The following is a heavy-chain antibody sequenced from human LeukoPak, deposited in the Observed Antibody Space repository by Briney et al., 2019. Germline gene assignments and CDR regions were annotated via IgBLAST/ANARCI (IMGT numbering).Heavy chain of an antibody. CDR1: GGTFSSYA. V-gene: IGHV1-69*01. CDR2: IIPIFGTA. J-gene: IGHJ4*02. Sequence: ASVKVSCKASGGTFSSYAISWVRQAPGQGLEWMGGIIPIFGTANYAQKFQGRVTITADESTSTAYMELSSLRSEDTAVYYCARTMVRGVMVVGYWGQGTLVTVSS. CDR3: ARTMVRGVMVVGY. D-gene: IGHD3-10*01.